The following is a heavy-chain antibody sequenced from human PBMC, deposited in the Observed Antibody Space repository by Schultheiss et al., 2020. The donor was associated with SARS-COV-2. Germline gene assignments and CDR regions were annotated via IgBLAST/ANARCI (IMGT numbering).Heavy chain of an antibody. V-gene: IGHV4-39*07. CDR3: SRGGGDCSSTSCRVYYYYYYMDV. D-gene: IGHD2-2*01. CDR2: INHSGST. CDR1: GGSIRSGGYY. J-gene: IGHJ6*03. Sequence: SQTLSLTCTVSGGSIRSGGYYWSWIRQPPGQGLEWIGEINHSGSTNYNPSLKSRVTISVDTSKNQFSLKLSSVTAADTAVYYCSRGGGDCSSTSCRVYYYYYYMDVWGKGPAVTVSS.